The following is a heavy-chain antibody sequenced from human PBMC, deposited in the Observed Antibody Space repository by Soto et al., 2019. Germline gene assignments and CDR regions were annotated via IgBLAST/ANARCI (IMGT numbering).Heavy chain of an antibody. D-gene: IGHD1-26*01. CDR1: GGSISSYY. CDR3: ARDDSQRPATY. Sequence: QVQLQESGPGLVKPLETLSLTCIVSGGSISSYYWTWTRQPPGKGLEWIGCFYNSATTSYNPSLKSRVTISVDTSKNQFSLKLTSVTAADTAVYYCARDDSQRPATYWGQGTLVTVSS. J-gene: IGHJ4*02. V-gene: IGHV4-59*01. CDR2: FYNSATT.